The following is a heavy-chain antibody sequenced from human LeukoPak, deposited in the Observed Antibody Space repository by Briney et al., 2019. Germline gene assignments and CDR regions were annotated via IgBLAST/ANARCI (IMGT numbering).Heavy chain of an antibody. J-gene: IGHJ3*02. CDR3: ARIAMAGIGDGFDI. CDR1: GFTFYDYD. CDR2: INWNGGST. V-gene: IGHV3-20*04. D-gene: IGHD6-19*01. Sequence: GGSLRLSCAASGFTFYDYDMSWVRQAPGKGLEWVSGINWNGGSTGYADSVKGRFTISRDNARNSLYLQMNSLRAEDTALYYCARIAMAGIGDGFDIWGQGTMVTVSS.